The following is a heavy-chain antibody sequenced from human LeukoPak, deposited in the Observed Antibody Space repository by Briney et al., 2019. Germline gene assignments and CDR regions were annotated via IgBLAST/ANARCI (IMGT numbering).Heavy chain of an antibody. J-gene: IGHJ6*03. V-gene: IGHV3-30*02. CDR3: AKVASTMVTYYYMDV. Sequence: GGSLRLSCAASGFTFSSYGMHWVRQAPGKGLEWEAFIRYDGSNKYNADSVKGRFTISRDNSKNTLYLQMNSLRAEDTAVYYCAKVASTMVTYYYMDVWGKGTTVTISS. CDR2: IRYDGSNK. CDR1: GFTFSSYG. D-gene: IGHD5-18*01.